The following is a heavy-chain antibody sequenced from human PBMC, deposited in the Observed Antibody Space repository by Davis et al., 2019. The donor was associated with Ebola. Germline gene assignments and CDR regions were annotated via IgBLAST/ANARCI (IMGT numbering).Heavy chain of an antibody. V-gene: IGHV3-53*01. Sequence: GESLKISCAASGFIVSDKYMSWVRQAPGKGLEWVSVIYRDERTYYADSVKGRFTISRDNARNSLYLQMDSLRAEDTAVYYCARDELGGVIVRYFDYWGQGTLVAVSS. CDR1: GFIVSDKY. J-gene: IGHJ4*02. D-gene: IGHD3-16*02. CDR3: ARDELGGVIVRYFDY. CDR2: IYRDERT.